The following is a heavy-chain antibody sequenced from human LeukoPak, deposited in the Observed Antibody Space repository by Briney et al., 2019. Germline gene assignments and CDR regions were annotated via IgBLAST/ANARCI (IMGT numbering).Heavy chain of an antibody. CDR1: GGSISSSNW. V-gene: IGHV4-4*02. Sequence: SETLSLTCAVSGGSISSSNWWSWVRQPPGKGLEWIGEIYHSGSTNYNPSLKSRVTISVDTSKNQFSLKLSSVTAADTAVYYCARHVIYWVGSSTSGPNFDYWGQGTLVTVSS. J-gene: IGHJ4*02. D-gene: IGHD2-2*01. CDR2: IYHSGST. CDR3: ARHVIYWVGSSTSGPNFDY.